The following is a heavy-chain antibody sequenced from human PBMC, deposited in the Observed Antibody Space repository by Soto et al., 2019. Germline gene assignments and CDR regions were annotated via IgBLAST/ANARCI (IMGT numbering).Heavy chain of an antibody. CDR1: GGSISSGDYY. CDR3: VRDMQLWRLDS. CDR2: IYYSGST. D-gene: IGHD2-21*01. Sequence: SETLSLTCTVSGGSISSGDYYWSWIRQPPGKGLEWIGYIYYSGSTYYNPSLKSRVTISVDTSKNQFSLKLSSVTAEDTAVYYCVRDMQLWRLDSWGQGTLVTVS. J-gene: IGHJ4*02. V-gene: IGHV4-30-4*01.